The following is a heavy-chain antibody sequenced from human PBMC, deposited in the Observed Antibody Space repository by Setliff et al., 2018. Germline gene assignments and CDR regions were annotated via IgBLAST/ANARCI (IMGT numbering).Heavy chain of an antibody. D-gene: IGHD1-7*01. V-gene: IGHV1-69*10. CDR1: GGTFSSYA. CDR2: TIPLLPLP. J-gene: IGHJ6*03. Sequence: SVKVSCKASGGTFSSYAISWVRQAPGQGLEWMGGTIPLLPLPNYAVKFQGRVTITADISTNTAYMELSSLRSDDTAVYYCARNAITGSTRKYYYYMDVWGQGTTVTVSS. CDR3: ARNAITGSTRKYYYYMDV.